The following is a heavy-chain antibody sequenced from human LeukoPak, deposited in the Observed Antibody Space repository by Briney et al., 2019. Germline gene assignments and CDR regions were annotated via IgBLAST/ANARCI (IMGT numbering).Heavy chain of an antibody. Sequence: SETLSLTCAVYGGSFSGYYWSWIRQPPGKGLEWIGEINHSGSTNYNPSLKSRVTISVDTSKNQCSLKLSSVTAADTAVYYCASGGAITMVRGVITYFDYWGQGTLVTVSS. CDR3: ASGGAITMVRGVITYFDY. D-gene: IGHD3-10*01. J-gene: IGHJ4*02. CDR2: INHSGST. V-gene: IGHV4-34*01. CDR1: GGSFSGYY.